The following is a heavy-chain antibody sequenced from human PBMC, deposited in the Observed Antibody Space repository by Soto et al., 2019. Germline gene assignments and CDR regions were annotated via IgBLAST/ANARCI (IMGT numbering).Heavy chain of an antibody. CDR2: MSGDGKTI. Sequence: LRLSCAASGFTFSNYFMHWVRQVPGEGLVWVSRMSGDGKTISYADSVKGRFTISRDNAKNTLYLQMNSLRVEDTAVYYCARTYVPGIAGFDPWGQGTLVTVSS. V-gene: IGHV3-74*01. D-gene: IGHD1-1*01. J-gene: IGHJ5*02. CDR1: GFTFSNYF. CDR3: ARTYVPGIAGFDP.